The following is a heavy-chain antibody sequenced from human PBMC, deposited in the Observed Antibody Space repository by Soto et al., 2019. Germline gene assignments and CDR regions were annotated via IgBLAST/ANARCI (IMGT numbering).Heavy chain of an antibody. Sequence: EVQLLESGGGLVQPGGSLRLSCAASGFTFSSYGMTWVRQAPGKGLEWVSAISGSGSSIYNADSVKGRFTISRDNSKNTLYLKMNSLRAEDTAVYYCAKASCSSTSCYFPQFDPWGQGTLVTVSS. D-gene: IGHD2-2*01. CDR2: ISGSGSSI. CDR1: GFTFSSYG. J-gene: IGHJ5*02. V-gene: IGHV3-23*01. CDR3: AKASCSSTSCYFPQFDP.